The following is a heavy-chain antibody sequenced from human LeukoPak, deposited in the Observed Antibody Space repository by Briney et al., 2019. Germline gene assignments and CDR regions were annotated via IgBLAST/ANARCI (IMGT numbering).Heavy chain of an antibody. CDR2: ISGSGVNT. D-gene: IGHD4-17*01. V-gene: IGHV3-23*01. CDR3: AKGGTVTIGYYYYYGMEV. J-gene: IGHJ6*02. CDR1: GFTFRDNA. Sequence: PGGSLRLSCAASGFTFRDNAMSWVRQAPGKGLEWVSGISGSGVNTHFADSVKGRFTISRDNSKNTLYLQMNSLRAEDTAVYYCAKGGTVTIGYYYYYGMEVWGQGTTVTVSS.